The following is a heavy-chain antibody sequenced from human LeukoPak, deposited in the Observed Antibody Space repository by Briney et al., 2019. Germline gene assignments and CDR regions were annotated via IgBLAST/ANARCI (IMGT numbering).Heavy chain of an antibody. CDR1: GFTFSSYG. V-gene: IGHV3-30*02. J-gene: IGHJ4*02. D-gene: IGHD4-17*01. CDR2: IRYDGSNK. Sequence: PGGSLRLSCAASGFTFSSYGMHWVRQAPGKGLEWVAFIRYDGSNKYYADSVKGRFTISRDNSKNTLYLQMNSLRAEDTAVYYCARDKNHGDSYFAYWGQGILVTVSS. CDR3: ARDKNHGDSYFAY.